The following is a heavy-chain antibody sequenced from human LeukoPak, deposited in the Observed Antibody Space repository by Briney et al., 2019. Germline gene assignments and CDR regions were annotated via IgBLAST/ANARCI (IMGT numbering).Heavy chain of an antibody. V-gene: IGHV1-18*01. J-gene: IGHJ4*02. CDR2: ISAYNGNT. D-gene: IGHD2-15*01. CDR1: GYTFTSYG. Sequence: ASVKVSCKASGYTFTSYGISWVRQAPGQGLVWMGWISAYNGNTNYAQKLQGRVTMTTDTSTSTAYMELRSLRSDDTAVYYCARDQNLCSGGSCYSGAFDYWGQGTLVTVSS. CDR3: ARDQNLCSGGSCYSGAFDY.